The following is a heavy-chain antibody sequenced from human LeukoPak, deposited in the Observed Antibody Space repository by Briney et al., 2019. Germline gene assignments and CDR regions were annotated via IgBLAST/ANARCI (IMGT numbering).Heavy chain of an antibody. D-gene: IGHD6-6*01. J-gene: IGHJ5*02. CDR2: INPNSGGT. V-gene: IGHV1-2*02. Sequence: ASVTVSCTASGGTVSRYPISWVRQAPGQGLEWMGGINPNSGGTNYAQTFQGRVTMTRDTSISTAYMELSRLRSDDTAVYYCARRVSSPNWFDPWGQGTLVTVSS. CDR3: ARRVSSPNWFDP. CDR1: GGTVSRYP.